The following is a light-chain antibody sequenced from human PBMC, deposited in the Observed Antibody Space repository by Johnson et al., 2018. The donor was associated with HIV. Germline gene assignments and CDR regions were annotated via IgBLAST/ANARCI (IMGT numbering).Light chain of an antibody. J-gene: IGLJ1*01. CDR2: DNN. CDR3: GTWDSSLSAYV. Sequence: QSVLTQPPSVSAAPGQKVTISCSGSSSNIGNNYVSWYQQLPGTAPTLLIYDNNKRPSGIPDRFSGSKSGTSAILGITGLQTGDEADYYCGTWDSSLSAYVFGTGSNVTVL. V-gene: IGLV1-51*01. CDR1: SSNIGNNY.